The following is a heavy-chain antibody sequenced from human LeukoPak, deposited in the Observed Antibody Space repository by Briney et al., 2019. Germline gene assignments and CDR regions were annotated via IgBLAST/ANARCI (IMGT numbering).Heavy chain of an antibody. CDR1: GLTFTNYG. CDR2: ISGSGSDT. Sequence: GGSLKLSCAASGLTFTNYGMTWVRPAPGKGLEWVSSISGSGSDTYYADSVKGRFTISRDNSKNTLYVQMVSLRAEDTAIYYCAGSSGWWAHDYWGQGTLVTVSS. D-gene: IGHD6-19*01. V-gene: IGHV3-23*01. J-gene: IGHJ4*02. CDR3: AGSSGWWAHDY.